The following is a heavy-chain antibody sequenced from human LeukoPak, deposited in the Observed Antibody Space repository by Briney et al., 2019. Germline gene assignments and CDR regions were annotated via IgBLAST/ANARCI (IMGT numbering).Heavy chain of an antibody. CDR2: INQHGSVK. CDR1: GFTFSSYG. CDR3: ARDSPFIIHYYDSSFNASDI. J-gene: IGHJ3*02. V-gene: IGHV3-7*03. Sequence: GGSLRLSCAASGFTFSSYGMHWVRQAPGKGLEWVANINQHGSVKYYADSVKGRFTISRDNAKNSLYLQMNSLRAEDTALYYCARDSPFIIHYYDSSFNASDIWGQGTMVTVSS. D-gene: IGHD3-22*01.